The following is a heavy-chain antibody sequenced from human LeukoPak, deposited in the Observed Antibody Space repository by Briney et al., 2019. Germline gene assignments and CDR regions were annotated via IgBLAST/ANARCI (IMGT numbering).Heavy chain of an antibody. J-gene: IGHJ5*02. D-gene: IGHD3-22*01. CDR1: GFTFSDFA. Sequence: GGSLRLSCAASGFTFSDFAMIWVRQPPGKGLEWVSSISGSGGNTYFADSVKGRFTISRDNSKNTLNLQMNSLRAEDTAVYYCARDLGQYYDTSDNWLDPWGQGTLVTVSS. CDR2: ISGSGGNT. V-gene: IGHV3-23*01. CDR3: ARDLGQYYDTSDNWLDP.